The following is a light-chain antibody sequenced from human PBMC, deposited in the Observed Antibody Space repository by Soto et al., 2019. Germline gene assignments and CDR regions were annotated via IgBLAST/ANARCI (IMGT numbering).Light chain of an antibody. J-gene: IGLJ2*01. V-gene: IGLV1-47*01. Sequence: QSVLTQPPSASGTPGQRVTISCSGSSTNIGNNYVYLYQQLPGTAPKLLIYRNNERPSGVPDRFSGSKSGTSASLSISGIRSEDEDDYYCGAWDDILHGIFGGGTKLTVL. CDR1: STNIGNNY. CDR3: GAWDDILHGI. CDR2: RNN.